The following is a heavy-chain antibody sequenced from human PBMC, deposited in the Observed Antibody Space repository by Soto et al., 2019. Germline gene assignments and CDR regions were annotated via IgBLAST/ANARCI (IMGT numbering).Heavy chain of an antibody. CDR1: GGSISSSNW. CDR2: IYHSGST. Sequence: PSETLSLTCAVSGGSISSSNWWSWVRQPPGKGLEWIGEIYHSGSTNYNPSLKSRVTISVDTSKNQFSLKLSSVTAADTAVYYCAKHTFSGYDPFDYWGQGTLVTVSS. V-gene: IGHV4-4*02. CDR3: AKHTFSGYDPFDY. D-gene: IGHD5-12*01. J-gene: IGHJ4*02.